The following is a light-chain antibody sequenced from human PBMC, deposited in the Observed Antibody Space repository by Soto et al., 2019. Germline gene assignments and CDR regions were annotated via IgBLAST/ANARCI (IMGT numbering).Light chain of an antibody. CDR2: GAS. V-gene: IGKV3-15*01. CDR1: QSVSSK. Sequence: EIAMTQSPATRSVSPGERATLSFRASQSVSSKLAWYQRKPGQAPRLPIYGASTRATGFPARFSGSVYGTAGTITISSLQSEDGEIYYGQQYNHWPWTFGRGTKVDI. J-gene: IGKJ1*01. CDR3: QQYNHWPWT.